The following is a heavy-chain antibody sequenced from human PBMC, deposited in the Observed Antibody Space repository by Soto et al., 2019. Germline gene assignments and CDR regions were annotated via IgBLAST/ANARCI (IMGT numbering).Heavy chain of an antibody. CDR1: GFTFSNAW. V-gene: IGHV3-15*07. J-gene: IGHJ6*02. Sequence: GGSLRLSCAASGFTFSNAWMNWVRQAPGKGLEWVGRIKSKTDGGTTDYAATVKGRFTISRDDSKNTLYLQMNSLKTEDTAVYYCTTDEFTIFGVVTSYGMDVWGQGTTVTVSS. D-gene: IGHD3-3*01. CDR2: IKSKTDGGTT. CDR3: TTDEFTIFGVVTSYGMDV.